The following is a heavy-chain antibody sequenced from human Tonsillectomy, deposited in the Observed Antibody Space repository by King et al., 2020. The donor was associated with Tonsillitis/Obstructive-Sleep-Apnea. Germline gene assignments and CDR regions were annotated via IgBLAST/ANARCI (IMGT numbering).Heavy chain of an antibody. CDR2: ISYDGSNK. D-gene: IGHD3-3*01. Sequence: VQLVESGGGVVQPGRSLRLSCAASGFTFSSYAMHWVRQAPGKGLEWVAVISYDGSNKYYADSVKGRFTISRDNSKNTLYLQMNSLRAEDTAVYYCARTIFDYGGQGTLVTVSS. J-gene: IGHJ4*02. CDR1: GFTFSSYA. CDR3: ARTIFDY. V-gene: IGHV3-30*04.